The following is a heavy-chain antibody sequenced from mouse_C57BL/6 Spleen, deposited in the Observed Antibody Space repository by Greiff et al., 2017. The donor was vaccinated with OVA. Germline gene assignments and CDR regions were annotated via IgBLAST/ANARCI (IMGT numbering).Heavy chain of an antibody. CDR3: ARGEALNYFDY. J-gene: IGHJ2*01. CDR2: INPSSGYT. D-gene: IGHD1-3*01. CDR1: GYTFTSYT. V-gene: IGHV1-4*01. Sequence: VKVVESGAELARPGASVKMSCKASGYTFTSYTMHWVKQRPGQGLEWIGYINPSSGYTKYNQKFKDKATLTADKSSSTAYMQLSSLTSEDSAVYYCARGEALNYFDYWGQGTTLTVSS.